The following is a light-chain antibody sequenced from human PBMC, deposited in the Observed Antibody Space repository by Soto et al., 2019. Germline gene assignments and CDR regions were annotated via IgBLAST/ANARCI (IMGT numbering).Light chain of an antibody. V-gene: IGLV2-8*01. CDR2: EVN. J-gene: IGLJ1*01. CDR1: SGDVGGYNY. CDR3: SSYAGRDTVYV. Sequence: QSVLTQPPSASGSPGQSVTISCTGTSGDVGGYNYVSWFQQHPGKAPQLMIYEVNKRPSGVPDRFSGSKSGNTASLTVSGLQAEDEADYYCSSYAGRDTVYVFGTGTKVTVL.